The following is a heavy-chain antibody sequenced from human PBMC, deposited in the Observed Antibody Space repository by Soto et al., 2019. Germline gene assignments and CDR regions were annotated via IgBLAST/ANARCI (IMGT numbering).Heavy chain of an antibody. CDR3: ARSRRPKHYGSGSRGYYYDYGMGV. D-gene: IGHD3-10*01. J-gene: IGHJ6*02. V-gene: IGHV4-34*01. Sequence: TSETLSLTCAVYGGSLSGYFWSWIRQPPGKGLEWIGEINHSVNTNHNPSLKSRVTISVDTSKNQFSLKLSSVTAADTAVYYCARSRRPKHYGSGSRGYYYDYGMGVWGQGTTVTVSS. CDR1: GGSLSGYF. CDR2: INHSVNT.